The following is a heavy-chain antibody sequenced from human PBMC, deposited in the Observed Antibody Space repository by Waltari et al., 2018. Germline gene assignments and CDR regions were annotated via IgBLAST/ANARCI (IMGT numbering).Heavy chain of an antibody. Sequence: EVQLVASGGGLVQPGGSLRPSCASAGSTFSTYEMNWVRRAPGKGLGWVSYISSSGGTMFYAESVRGRFTISRDNAKNSLYMQMNTMRAEDTAVYYCARDLPAADIDYWGQGTLVTVSS. CDR1: GSTFSTYE. D-gene: IGHD2-2*01. V-gene: IGHV3-48*03. CDR2: ISSSGGTM. CDR3: ARDLPAADIDY. J-gene: IGHJ4*02.